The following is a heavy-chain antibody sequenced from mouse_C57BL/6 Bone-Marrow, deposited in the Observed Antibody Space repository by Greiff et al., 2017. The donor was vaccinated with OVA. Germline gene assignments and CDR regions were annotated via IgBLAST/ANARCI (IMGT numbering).Heavy chain of an antibody. D-gene: IGHD4-1*01. J-gene: IGHJ1*03. CDR3: AREANWDDWYVDV. CDR2: INPSSGYT. Sequence: QVHVKQSGAELARPGASVKMSCKASGYTFTSYTMHWVKQRPGQGLEWIGYINPSSGYTKYNQKFKDKATLTADKSSSTAYMQLSSLTSEDSAVYYCAREANWDDWYVDVWGTGTTVTVSS. V-gene: IGHV1-4*01. CDR1: GYTFTSYT.